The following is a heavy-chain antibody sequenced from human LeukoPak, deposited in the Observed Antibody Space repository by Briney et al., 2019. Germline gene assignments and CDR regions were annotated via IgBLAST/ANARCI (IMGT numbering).Heavy chain of an antibody. CDR1: GFSFSDYG. Sequence: GGSLRLSCGASGFSFSDYGMHWVRQAPGKGLEWVSSISSSSSYIYYADSVKGRFTISRDNAKNSLYLQMNSLRAEDTAVYYCARGHVVVPAATESDYWGQGTLVTVSS. V-gene: IGHV3-21*01. CDR2: ISSSSSYI. CDR3: ARGHVVVPAATESDY. J-gene: IGHJ4*02. D-gene: IGHD2-2*01.